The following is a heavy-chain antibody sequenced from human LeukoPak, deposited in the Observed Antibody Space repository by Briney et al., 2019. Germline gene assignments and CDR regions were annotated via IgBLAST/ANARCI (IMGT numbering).Heavy chain of an antibody. CDR1: GLTLRSYA. D-gene: IGHD4-11*01. V-gene: IGHV3-9*02. Sequence: GGSLRLSCVGSGLTLRSYAMHWVHQAPGKGLEWVSGISWNSGSIGYADSVKGRFTISRDNAKNSLYLQMNSLRAEDTALYYCAKDIQGLYWGQGTLVTVSS. J-gene: IGHJ4*02. CDR2: ISWNSGSI. CDR3: AKDIQGLY.